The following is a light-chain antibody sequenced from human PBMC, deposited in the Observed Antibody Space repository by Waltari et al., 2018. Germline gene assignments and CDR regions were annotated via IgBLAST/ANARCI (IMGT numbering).Light chain of an antibody. Sequence: DIVMTQTPLSLSVTPGQPASISCTSSQSLLHSDGKTYLYWYLQKPGQSPQLLISEVSRRFSGVPDRFSGSGSGTDFALKISRVEAEDLGVYYCMQSIQFPITFGGGTRVEIK. CDR3: MQSIQFPIT. CDR2: EVS. V-gene: IGKV2D-29*02. CDR1: QSLLHSDGKTY. J-gene: IGKJ4*01.